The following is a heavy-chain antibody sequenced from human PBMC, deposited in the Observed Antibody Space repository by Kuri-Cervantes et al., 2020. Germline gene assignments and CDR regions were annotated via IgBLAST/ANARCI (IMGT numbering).Heavy chain of an antibody. Sequence: LSLTCAASGFTFSSYAMSWVRQAPGKGLEWVSAIRGSGGSTYYADSVKGRFTISRDNSKNTLYLQMNSLRAEDTAVYYCAKDRLYGMDVWGQGTTVTVSS. CDR2: IRGSGGST. CDR3: AKDRLYGMDV. CDR1: GFTFSSYA. J-gene: IGHJ6*02. V-gene: IGHV3-23*01.